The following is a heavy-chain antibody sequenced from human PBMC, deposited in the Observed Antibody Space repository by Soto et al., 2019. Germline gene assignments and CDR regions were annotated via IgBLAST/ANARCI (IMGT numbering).Heavy chain of an antibody. CDR3: ASGWMAAFDN. J-gene: IGHJ4*02. Sequence: SETLSLTCNVTGDSIKTHYWSWIRQAPGKGLEWIGYIYYSGSTLYNPSLKRQVTISADTAKNQFSLRLTSLTAADTAVYYCASGWMAAFDNWGQGTLVTVSS. D-gene: IGHD2-2*03. CDR2: IYYSGST. CDR1: GDSIKTHY. V-gene: IGHV4-59*11.